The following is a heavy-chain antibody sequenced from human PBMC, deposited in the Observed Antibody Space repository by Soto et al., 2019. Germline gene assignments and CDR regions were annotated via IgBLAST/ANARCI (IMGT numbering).Heavy chain of an antibody. D-gene: IGHD3-10*01. V-gene: IGHV4-31*03. J-gene: IGHJ3*01. CDR1: GGSIISGGSY. Sequence: QMQLQESGPGLVKPSQTLSLTCTVSGGSIISGGSYWTWIRQHPGRGLEWIGYISYSGSSYVIPSLNSRVTLSVDTAKNQFSLNLSSVTAADTAVYYCARAALWLGESQGDASDLWGQGTMVTVSS. CDR3: ARAALWLGESQGDASDL. CDR2: ISYSGSS.